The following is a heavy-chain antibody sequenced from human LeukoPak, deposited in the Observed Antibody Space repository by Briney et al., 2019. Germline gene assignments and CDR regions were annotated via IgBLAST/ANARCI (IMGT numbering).Heavy chain of an antibody. CDR2: INHSGST. D-gene: IGHD3-10*01. V-gene: IGHV4-34*01. CDR1: GGSFSGCY. J-gene: IGHJ4*02. Sequence: PSETLSLTCAVYGGSFSGCYWSWIRQPPGKGLEWIGEINHSGSTNYNPSLKSRVTISVDTSKNQFSLKLSSVTAADTAVYYCARGLSPRINMVRGVRPPFRGVFDYWGQGTLVTVSS. CDR3: ARGLSPRINMVRGVRPPFRGVFDY.